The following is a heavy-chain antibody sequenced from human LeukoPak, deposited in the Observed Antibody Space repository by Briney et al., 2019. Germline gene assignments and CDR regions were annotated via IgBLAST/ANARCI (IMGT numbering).Heavy chain of an antibody. J-gene: IGHJ4*02. Sequence: PSETLSLTCTVSGGSISSSSYYWGWIRQPPGKGLEWIGSIYYSGSTYYNPSLKSRVTISVDKSKNQFFLKLSSVAAADTAVYYCARQSLVRGVIHSLDSWGQGTLITVSS. CDR1: GGSISSSSYY. D-gene: IGHD3-10*01. CDR3: ARQSLVRGVIHSLDS. CDR2: IYYSGST. V-gene: IGHV4-39*01.